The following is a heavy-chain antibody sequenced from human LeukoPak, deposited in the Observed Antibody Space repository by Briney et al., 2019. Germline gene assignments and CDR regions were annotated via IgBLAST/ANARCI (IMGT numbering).Heavy chain of an antibody. V-gene: IGHV3-53*01. J-gene: IGHJ4*02. Sequence: GGSLRLSCAASGFIVSNTFMTWVRQAPGKGLEWVSVINNDGSTYYADSVKGRFTISRNNSNHMLFLRMNSLRVEHTAVYFCESLARDYWGQGTLVSVSS. D-gene: IGHD3-3*02. CDR1: GFIVSNTF. CDR3: ESLARDY. CDR2: INNDGST.